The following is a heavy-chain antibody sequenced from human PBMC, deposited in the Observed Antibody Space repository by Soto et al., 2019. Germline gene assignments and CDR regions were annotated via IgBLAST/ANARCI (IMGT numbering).Heavy chain of an antibody. D-gene: IGHD3-10*01. CDR2: IIPIFGTA. V-gene: IGHV1-69*12. Sequence: QVQLVQSGAEVKKPGSSVKVSCKASGGTFSSYAISWVRQAPGQGLEWMGGIIPIFGTADYAQKFQGRVTITADEPTRTAYMELSSLRSEDTAVYYCALHYGSGSNYYYYGMDVWGQGTTVTVSS. CDR3: ALHYGSGSNYYYYGMDV. CDR1: GGTFSSYA. J-gene: IGHJ6*02.